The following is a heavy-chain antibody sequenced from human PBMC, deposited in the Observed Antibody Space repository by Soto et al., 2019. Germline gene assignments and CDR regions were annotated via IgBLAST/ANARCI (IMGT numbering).Heavy chain of an antibody. V-gene: IGHV4-4*02. CDR2: SFHTGNT. Sequence: PSETLSLTCDVSGDSISSSRWWTWVRQPPGKGLEWIGDSFHTGNTNYNPSLKSRVTISVDKSKNQFSLKLTSVTAADTAVYYCARRYGGTLAYWGQGTLVPVSS. CDR1: GDSISSSRW. D-gene: IGHD4-17*01. CDR3: ARRYGGTLAY. J-gene: IGHJ4*02.